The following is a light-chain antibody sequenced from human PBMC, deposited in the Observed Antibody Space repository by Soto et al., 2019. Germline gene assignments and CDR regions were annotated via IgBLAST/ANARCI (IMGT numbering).Light chain of an antibody. CDR2: EVT. V-gene: IGLV2-14*01. CDR1: STDIGAYNY. J-gene: IGLJ1*01. Sequence: QSALTQPASVSGSPGQSITISCTGTSTDIGAYNYVSWYQQHPGKAPKLLIYEVTNRPSGVSNRFSGSKSGNTASLTISGLQAEDEANYYCNSYTTLSNRVFGTGPKVTVL. CDR3: NSYTTLSNRV.